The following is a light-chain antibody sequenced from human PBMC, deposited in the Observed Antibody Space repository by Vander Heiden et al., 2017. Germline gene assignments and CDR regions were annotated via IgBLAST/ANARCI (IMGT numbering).Light chain of an antibody. CDR2: EVS. CDR3: CSYADSHVV. J-gene: IGLJ2*01. CDR1: RSDVGTSNL. Sequence: QSALTQPASVSGSPGQSLTIPCTGTRSDVGTSNLVSWYQHHPGKAPKLMIYEVSKRPSGVSNRFSGSKAGNTASLTISGLQAEDESDYYCCSYADSHVVFGGGTKLTVL. V-gene: IGLV2-23*02.